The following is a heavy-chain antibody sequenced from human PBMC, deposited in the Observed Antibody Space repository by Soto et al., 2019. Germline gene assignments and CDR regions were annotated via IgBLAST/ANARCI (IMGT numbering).Heavy chain of an antibody. CDR3: ARADLLGYCSGGSCYSLPLYFDY. J-gene: IGHJ4*02. D-gene: IGHD2-15*01. CDR2: INPNSDGT. Sequence: ASVKVSCKASGYTFTGYYMHWVRQAPGQGLEWMGWINPNSDGTNYAQKFQGRVTMTRDTSISTAYMELSRLRSDDTAVYYCARADLLGYCSGGSCYSLPLYFDYWGQGTLVTVSS. V-gene: IGHV1-2*02. CDR1: GYTFTGYY.